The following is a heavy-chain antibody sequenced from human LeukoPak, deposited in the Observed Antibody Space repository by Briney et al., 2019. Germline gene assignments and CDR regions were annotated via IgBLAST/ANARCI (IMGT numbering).Heavy chain of an antibody. V-gene: IGHV3-23*01. J-gene: IGHJ6*03. CDR1: GFTVSSNY. CDR2: ISGSGGST. CDR3: AKGPNYDILSYYYYMDV. D-gene: IGHD3-9*01. Sequence: PGGSLRLSCAASGFTVSSNYMSWVRQAPGKGLEWVSAISGSGGSTYYADSVKGRFTISRDNSKNTLYLQMNSLRAEDTAVYYCAKGPNYDILSYYYYMDVWGKGTTVTVSS.